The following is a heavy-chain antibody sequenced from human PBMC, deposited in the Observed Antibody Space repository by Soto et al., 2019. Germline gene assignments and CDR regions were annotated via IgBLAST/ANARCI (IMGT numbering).Heavy chain of an antibody. D-gene: IGHD3-22*01. V-gene: IGHV3-30-3*01. CDR2: ISYDGSNK. J-gene: IGHJ4*02. Sequence: GGSLRLSCAASGFTFSSYAMHWVRQAPGKGLEWVAVISYDGSNKYYADSVKGRFTISRDNSKNTLYLQMNSLRAEDTAVYYCARDFAPTIVVVITTAGIGYWGQGTLVTVSS. CDR1: GFTFSSYA. CDR3: ARDFAPTIVVVITTAGIGY.